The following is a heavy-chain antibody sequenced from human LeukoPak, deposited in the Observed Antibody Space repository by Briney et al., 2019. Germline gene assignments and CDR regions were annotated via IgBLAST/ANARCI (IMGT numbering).Heavy chain of an antibody. Sequence: GGSLRLSCAASGLTFSNYWMTWVRQAPGKGLEWVANINRDGSERYYVDSVKGRFTISRDDAKSSLYLQMNSLRAEDTAVYYCARRNAMDVWGQGTTVIVFS. CDR3: ARRNAMDV. V-gene: IGHV3-7*03. CDR2: INRDGSER. J-gene: IGHJ6*02. CDR1: GLTFSNYW.